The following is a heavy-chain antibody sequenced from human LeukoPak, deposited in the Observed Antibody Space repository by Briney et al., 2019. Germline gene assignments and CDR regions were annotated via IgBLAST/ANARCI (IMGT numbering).Heavy chain of an antibody. D-gene: IGHD1-26*01. CDR2: ISSSSSYI. Sequence: GGSLRLSCAASGFTFSSYSMNWVRQAPGKGLEWVSSISSSSSYIYYADSVKGRLTISRDNAKNSLYLQMNSLRAEDTAVYYCARDPYSGSYGNYYYYFMDVWGKGTTVTISS. CDR1: GFTFSSYS. J-gene: IGHJ6*03. CDR3: ARDPYSGSYGNYYYYFMDV. V-gene: IGHV3-21*01.